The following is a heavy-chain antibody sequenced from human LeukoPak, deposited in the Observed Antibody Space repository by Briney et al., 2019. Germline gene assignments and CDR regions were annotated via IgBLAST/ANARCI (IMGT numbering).Heavy chain of an antibody. CDR3: ARGYDISDY. CDR2: ISSSGGTM. D-gene: IGHD3-9*01. J-gene: IGHJ4*02. V-gene: IGHV3-48*04. Sequence: GGSLRLSCAASGFTFSSYAMSWVRQAPGKGLEWLSYISSSGGTMYYADSVKGRFTISRDNAKKSLYLQMNSLRVEDTAVYYCARGYDISDYWGQGTVVTVSS. CDR1: GFTFSSYA.